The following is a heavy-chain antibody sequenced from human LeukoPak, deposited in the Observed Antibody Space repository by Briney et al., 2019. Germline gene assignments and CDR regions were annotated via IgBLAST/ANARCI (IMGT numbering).Heavy chain of an antibody. CDR3: ARDSRAFVVIPAGD. CDR2: INPNSGGT. D-gene: IGHD2-2*01. V-gene: IGHV1-2*02. Sequence: GASVKVSCKASGYTFTGYYMHWVRQAPGQGLERMGWINPNSGGTNYAQKFQGRVTMTRDTSISTAYMELSRLRSDDTAVYYCARDSRAFVVIPAGDWGQGTLVTVSS. J-gene: IGHJ4*02. CDR1: GYTFTGYY.